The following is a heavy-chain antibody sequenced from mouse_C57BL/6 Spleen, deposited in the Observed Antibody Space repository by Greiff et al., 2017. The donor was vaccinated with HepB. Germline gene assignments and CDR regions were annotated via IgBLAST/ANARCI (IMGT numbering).Heavy chain of an antibody. CDR3: ARGDGTTVVDPHWYFDV. CDR2: ISSGSSTI. J-gene: IGHJ1*03. CDR1: GFTFSDYG. D-gene: IGHD1-1*01. Sequence: DVMLVESGGGLVKPGGSLTLSCAASGFTFSDYGMHWARQAPEKGLEWVAYISSGSSTIYYAATVKGRFTICRDNAKNTLFLQMTSLRSEDTAMYYCARGDGTTVVDPHWYFDVWGTGTTVTVSA. V-gene: IGHV5-17*01.